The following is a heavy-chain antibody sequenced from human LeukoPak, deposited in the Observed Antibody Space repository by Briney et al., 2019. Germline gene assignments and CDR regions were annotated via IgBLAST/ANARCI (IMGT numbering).Heavy chain of an antibody. CDR2: ISYDGSNK. V-gene: IGHV3-30-3*01. CDR3: ARDSDYGDYAG. D-gene: IGHD4-17*01. Sequence: GGSLRLSCAASGFTFSSYAMHWVRQAPGKGLEWVAVISYDGSNKYCADSVKGRFTISRDNSKNTLYLQMNSLRAEDTAVYYCARDSDYGDYAGWGQGTLVTVSS. J-gene: IGHJ4*02. CDR1: GFTFSSYA.